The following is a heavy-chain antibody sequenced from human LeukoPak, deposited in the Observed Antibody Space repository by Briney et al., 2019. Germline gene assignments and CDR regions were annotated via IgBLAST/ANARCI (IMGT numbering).Heavy chain of an antibody. Sequence: GGSLRLSCAASGFTFSSYSMNWVRQAPGKGLEWVSYISSSSSTIYYADSVKGRFTISRDNAKNSLYLQMNSLRAEDTAVYYCAREELGSSLGFDPWGQGTLVTVSS. CDR3: AREELGSSLGFDP. CDR1: GFTFSSYS. CDR2: ISSSSSTI. J-gene: IGHJ5*02. V-gene: IGHV3-48*01. D-gene: IGHD3-16*01.